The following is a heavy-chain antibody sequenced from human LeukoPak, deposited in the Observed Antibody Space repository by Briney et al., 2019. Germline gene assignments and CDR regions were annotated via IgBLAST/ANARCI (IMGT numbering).Heavy chain of an antibody. V-gene: IGHV1-69*04. D-gene: IGHD4-17*01. CDR1: GGTFSSYA. J-gene: IGHJ4*02. CDR2: IIPILGIA. CDR3: ARAYGDYALLFY. Sequence: GASVKVSCKASGGTFSSYAISWVRQAPGQGLEWMGRIIPILGIANYAQKFQGRVTITADKSTSTAYMELSSLRSEDTAVYYCARAYGDYALLFYWGQGTLVTVSS.